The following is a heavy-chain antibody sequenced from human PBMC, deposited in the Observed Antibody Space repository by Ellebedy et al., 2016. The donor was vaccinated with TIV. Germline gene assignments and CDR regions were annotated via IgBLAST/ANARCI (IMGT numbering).Heavy chain of an antibody. CDR2: IWYDGSQK. Sequence: GGSLRLSCAASGFTFSTYGMHWVRQAPGKGLEWVAVIWYDGSQKYYADSVKGRFTISRDNSKNTLYLQMNSLRDEDTAVYYCAADLTTQDYWGQGTLVTVSS. D-gene: IGHD1-14*01. V-gene: IGHV3-33*01. J-gene: IGHJ4*02. CDR3: AADLTTQDY. CDR1: GFTFSTYG.